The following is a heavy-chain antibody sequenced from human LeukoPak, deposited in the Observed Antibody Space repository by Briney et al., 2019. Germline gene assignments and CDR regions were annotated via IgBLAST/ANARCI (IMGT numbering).Heavy chain of an antibody. D-gene: IGHD3-16*02. CDR1: TFSLSSYS. CDR3: ARASDHDWGSYRWNAFDI. J-gene: IGHJ3*02. CDR2: ISRRGSYI. V-gene: IGHV3-21*01. Sequence: PGRSLRLSRAAATFSLSSYSMNWVRQAARTGLEWVSSISRRGSYIYYADSLKGRFNVSRDNARKSLYLQMNSLRAEDTAVYYCARASDHDWGSYRWNAFDIWGQGTMVTVSS.